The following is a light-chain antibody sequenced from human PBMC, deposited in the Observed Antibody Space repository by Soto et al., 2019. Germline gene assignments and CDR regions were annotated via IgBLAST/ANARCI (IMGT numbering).Light chain of an antibody. CDR3: QQYGDWPLT. CDR1: QSVGNN. Sequence: EIVVTQSPATLSVSQGERATLSCRASQSVGNNFAWYQQKPGQAPRLLIFATSTRATGVPARFSGSGSGTEFTLTISSLQSEDFAVYYCQQYGDWPLTLGGGAKVEIE. J-gene: IGKJ4*01. V-gene: IGKV3-15*01. CDR2: ATS.